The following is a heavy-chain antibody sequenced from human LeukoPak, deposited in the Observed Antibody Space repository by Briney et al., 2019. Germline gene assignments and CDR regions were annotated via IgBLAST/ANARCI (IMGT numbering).Heavy chain of an antibody. CDR1: GFTFSSYA. D-gene: IGHD3-22*01. J-gene: IGHJ4*02. CDR2: ISGSGGST. Sequence: GALRLSSAASGFTFSSYAMSWVRQAPGKGLEWVSAISGSGGSTYYAASVKGRFTISRDNSKNTLYLQMNSLRAEDTAVYYCAKRSGYYGYWGQGTLVTVSS. V-gene: IGHV3-23*01. CDR3: AKRSGYYGY.